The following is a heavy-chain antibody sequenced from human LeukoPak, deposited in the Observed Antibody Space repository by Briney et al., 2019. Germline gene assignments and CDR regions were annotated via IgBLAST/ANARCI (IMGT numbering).Heavy chain of an antibody. D-gene: IGHD5-12*01. V-gene: IGHV4-34*01. CDR1: GGSFSGYY. J-gene: IGHJ6*04. CDR3: ARGLIRGPPYYDSGMDV. Sequence: SETLSLTCAVYGGSFSGYYWSWIRQPPGKGLEWMGEINHSGSTNYNPSLKSRVTISVDTSKNQFSLKLSSVTAADTAVYYCARGLIRGPPYYDSGMDVWGKGTTVTVSS. CDR2: INHSGST.